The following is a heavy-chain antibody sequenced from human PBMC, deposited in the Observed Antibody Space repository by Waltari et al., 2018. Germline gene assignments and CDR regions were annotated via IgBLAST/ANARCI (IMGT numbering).Heavy chain of an antibody. CDR1: GGSISSYY. V-gene: IGHV4-59*01. CDR2: IYYSGST. Sequence: QVQLQESGPGLVKPSETLSLTCTVSGGSISSYYWSWIRQPPGKGLEWIGYIYYSGSTNYNPSLKSRVTISVDTSKNQFSLKLSSVTAADTAVYYCARGPYCSSTSCYAPFDPWGQGTLVTVSS. J-gene: IGHJ5*02. CDR3: ARGPYCSSTSCYAPFDP. D-gene: IGHD2-2*01.